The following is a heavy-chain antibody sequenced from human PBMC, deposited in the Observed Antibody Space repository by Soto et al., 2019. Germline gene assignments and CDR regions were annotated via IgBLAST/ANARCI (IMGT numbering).Heavy chain of an antibody. Sequence: QVQLVQSGAEVKKPGASVKVSCKASGYTFTGYYMHWVRQAPGQGLEWMGWINPNSGGTNYAQKFQGWVTMTRDTSISTAYMELSRLRSDDTAAYYCARAFMYYYGSGNTPGGYFDYWGQGTLVTVSS. CDR1: GYTFTGYY. D-gene: IGHD3-10*01. J-gene: IGHJ4*02. V-gene: IGHV1-2*04. CDR3: ARAFMYYYGSGNTPGGYFDY. CDR2: INPNSGGT.